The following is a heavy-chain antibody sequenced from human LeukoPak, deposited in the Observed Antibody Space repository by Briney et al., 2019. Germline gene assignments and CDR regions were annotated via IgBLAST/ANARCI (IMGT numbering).Heavy chain of an antibody. Sequence: PGGSLRLSCAASGFTVGSNYMSWVRQAPGQGLEWVSYISSSANTIYYADSVKGRFTISRDNAKNSLYLQMDSLRDEDSAVYYCARGLSCSGGSCYFDFWGQGTPVTVSS. J-gene: IGHJ4*02. CDR1: GFTVGSNY. V-gene: IGHV3-48*02. CDR2: ISSSANTI. D-gene: IGHD2-15*01. CDR3: ARGLSCSGGSCYFDF.